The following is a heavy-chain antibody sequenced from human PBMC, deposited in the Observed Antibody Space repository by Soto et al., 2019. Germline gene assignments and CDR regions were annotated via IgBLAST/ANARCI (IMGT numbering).Heavy chain of an antibody. V-gene: IGHV2-5*02. CDR3: AHRVLRTVFGLVTTTAIYFDF. J-gene: IGHJ4*02. CDR1: GFSLTTSGVG. CDR2: IYWDDDK. Sequence: QITLNESGPPVVRPTETLTLTCRFSGFSLTTSGVGVGWIRQSPGKAPQWLALIYWDDDKRYSASLKSRLTITNATSKNQVVLTVSDLDPTDTATYYCAHRVLRTVFGLVTTTAIYFDFWGQGTPVAVSS. D-gene: IGHD3-3*01.